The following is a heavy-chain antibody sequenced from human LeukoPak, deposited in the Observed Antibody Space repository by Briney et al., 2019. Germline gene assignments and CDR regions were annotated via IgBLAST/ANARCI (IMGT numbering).Heavy chain of an antibody. CDR2: IGWNTGSI. CDR1: GFTFDDFA. Sequence: PGGSLRLSCAASGFTFDDFAMHWVRQAPGKGLEWVSGIGWNTGSIGYADSVEGRFTISRDNAKNSLYLEMNSLRVENTALYYCVKDISIRVAATFDSWGQGTLVTVSS. V-gene: IGHV3-9*01. CDR3: VKDISIRVAATFDS. D-gene: IGHD6-19*01. J-gene: IGHJ4*02.